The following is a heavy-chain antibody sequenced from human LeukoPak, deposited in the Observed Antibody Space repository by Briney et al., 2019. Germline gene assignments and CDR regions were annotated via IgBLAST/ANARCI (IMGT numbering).Heavy chain of an antibody. CDR3: ARGRRPYGDYVAPDY. CDR2: MNSKSGNR. J-gene: IGHJ4*02. D-gene: IGHD4-17*01. V-gene: IGHV1-8*01. Sequence: ASVTVSFKASGYTFTSYDINWVRQATGQGLEGMGWMNSKSGNRGYAQTFQGRVTMTRDTSISTAYMELSGLTSEDTAVYYCARGRRPYGDYVAPDYWGQGTLVTVSS. CDR1: GYTFTSYD.